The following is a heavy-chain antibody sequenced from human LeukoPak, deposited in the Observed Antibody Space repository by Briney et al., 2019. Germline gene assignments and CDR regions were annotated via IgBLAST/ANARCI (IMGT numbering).Heavy chain of an antibody. J-gene: IGHJ3*02. CDR2: IKQDGSEK. CDR3: AREGIAAAEDAFDI. CDR1: GFTFSSYW. V-gene: IGHV3-7*01. Sequence: PGGSLRLSCAASGFTFSSYWMSWVRQAPGKGLEWVANIKQDGSEKYYVDSVKGRFTISRDNAKNSLYLQMNSLRAEDTAVYYCAREGIAAAEDAFDIWGQGTMITVSS. D-gene: IGHD6-13*01.